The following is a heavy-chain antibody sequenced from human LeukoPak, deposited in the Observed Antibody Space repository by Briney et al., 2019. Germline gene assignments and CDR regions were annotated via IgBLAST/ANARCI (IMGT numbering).Heavy chain of an antibody. CDR2: ITPIFGTA. J-gene: IGHJ4*02. Sequence: ASVKVSCKASGGTFSSYAISWVRQAPGQGLEWMGGITPIFGTANYAQKFQGRVTITADESTSTAYMELSSLRSEDTAVYYCAREQRVGATSYFDYWGQGTLVTVSS. CDR3: AREQRVGATSYFDY. CDR1: GGTFSSYA. D-gene: IGHD1-26*01. V-gene: IGHV1-69*13.